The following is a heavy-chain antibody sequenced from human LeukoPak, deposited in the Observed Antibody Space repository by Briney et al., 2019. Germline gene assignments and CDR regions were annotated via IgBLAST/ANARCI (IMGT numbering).Heavy chain of an antibody. Sequence: GSLRLSCAASGFTFSSYSMNWVRQPPGKGLEWIGSIYYSGSTYYNPSLKSRVTISVDTSKNQFSLKLSSVTAADTAVYYCARHPNYYGSVHFDYWGQGTLVTVSS. CDR1: GFTFSSYSMN. CDR3: ARHPNYYGSVHFDY. V-gene: IGHV4-39*01. CDR2: IYYSGST. D-gene: IGHD3-10*01. J-gene: IGHJ4*02.